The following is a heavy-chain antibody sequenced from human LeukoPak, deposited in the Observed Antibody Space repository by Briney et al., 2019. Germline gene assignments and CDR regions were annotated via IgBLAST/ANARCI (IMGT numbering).Heavy chain of an antibody. CDR2: ISAYNGNT. V-gene: IGHV1-18*01. Sequence: ASVKVSCKASGYTFTSYGISWVRQAPGQGLEWMGWISAYNGNTNYAQKLQGRVTMTTDTSTSTAYMELRSLRSDDTAVYYCARIVAAVAGVGDWFDPWGQGTLVTVSS. CDR1: GYTFTSYG. D-gene: IGHD6-19*01. J-gene: IGHJ5*02. CDR3: ARIVAAVAGVGDWFDP.